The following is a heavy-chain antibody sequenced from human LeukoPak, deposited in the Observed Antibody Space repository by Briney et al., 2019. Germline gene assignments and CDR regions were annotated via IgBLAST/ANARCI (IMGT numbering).Heavy chain of an antibody. CDR2: IYPGDSDT. D-gene: IGHD1-26*01. Sequence: GESLKISCKGSGYRFTNYWIAWVRQMPGKGLEWMGIIYPGDSDTRYSPSFQGQVTISDDKSISTAYLQWSSLKASDTAMYYCARRGSYPGYTFDIWGQGKMVTVSS. CDR3: ARRGSYPGYTFDI. V-gene: IGHV5-51*01. J-gene: IGHJ3*02. CDR1: GYRFTNYW.